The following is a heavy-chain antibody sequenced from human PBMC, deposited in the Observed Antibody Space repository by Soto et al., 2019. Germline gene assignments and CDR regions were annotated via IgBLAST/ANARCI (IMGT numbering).Heavy chain of an antibody. CDR1: GFTFSSFA. J-gene: IGHJ3*01. D-gene: IGHD2-15*01. Sequence: EVQLLESGGGLVEPGGSLRLSCVASGFTFSSFAMSWVRQAPGKGLEWVSLISTSGGNIYYADSVRGRFTISRDNNNKTLFLQMNTLRADDTAVYYCAKFRIYSAFRNGFDLWGRGTLVTVSS. V-gene: IGHV3-23*01. CDR3: AKFRIYSAFRNGFDL. CDR2: ISTSGGNI.